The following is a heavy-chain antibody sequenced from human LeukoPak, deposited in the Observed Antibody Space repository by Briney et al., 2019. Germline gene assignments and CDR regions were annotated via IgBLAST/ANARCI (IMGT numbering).Heavy chain of an antibody. D-gene: IGHD3-16*01. Sequence: PGGSLRLSCAASGFTFSSYEMNWVRQAPGKGLEWVSYISSSGSTIYYADSVKGRFTISRDNSKNTLYLQMNSLRAEDTAVYYCARDEGGAFDYWGQGTLVTVSS. CDR2: ISSSGSTI. J-gene: IGHJ4*02. CDR1: GFTFSSYE. CDR3: ARDEGGAFDY. V-gene: IGHV3-48*03.